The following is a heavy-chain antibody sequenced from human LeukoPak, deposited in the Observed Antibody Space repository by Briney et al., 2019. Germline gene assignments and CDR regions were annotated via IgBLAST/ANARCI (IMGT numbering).Heavy chain of an antibody. V-gene: IGHV1-8*02. CDR2: MNPNSGNT. Sequence: VSVKVSCKASGYTFTSYYMHWVRQAPGQGLEWMGWMNPNSGNTGYAQKFQGRVTMTRNTSISTAYMELSSLRSEDTAVYYCARGHYYYGMDVWGQGTTVTVSS. CDR3: ARGHYYYGMDV. CDR1: GYTFTSYY. J-gene: IGHJ6*02.